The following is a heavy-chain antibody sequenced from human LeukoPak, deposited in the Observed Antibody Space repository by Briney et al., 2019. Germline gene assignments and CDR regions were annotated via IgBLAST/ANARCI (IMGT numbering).Heavy chain of an antibody. CDR1: GFTFSYYG. Sequence: PGGSLRLSCAASGFTFSYYGMHWVRQAPGKGLEWVAVIWYDGSNKYYADSVKGRFTISRDNSNNTLYLQMNSLRAEDTAVYYCARDSDVVVVAAAVDYWGQGTPVTVSS. J-gene: IGHJ4*02. V-gene: IGHV3-33*01. CDR2: IWYDGSNK. CDR3: ARDSDVVVVAAAVDY. D-gene: IGHD2-15*01.